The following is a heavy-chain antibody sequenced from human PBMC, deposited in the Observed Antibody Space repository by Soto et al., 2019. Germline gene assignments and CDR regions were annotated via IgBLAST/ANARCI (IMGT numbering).Heavy chain of an antibody. CDR3: AKGAADAFAI. V-gene: IGHV3-30*18. J-gene: IGHJ3*02. Sequence: QVQLVESGGGVVQPGRSLRLSCAASGFTFSSYGMHWVRQAPGKGLEWVAVISYDGSNKYYADSVKGRLTISRDNSKNTLYLQMNSLSAEDTAVYYCAKGAADAFAIWGQGTMVTVSS. D-gene: IGHD2-15*01. CDR1: GFTFSSYG. CDR2: ISYDGSNK.